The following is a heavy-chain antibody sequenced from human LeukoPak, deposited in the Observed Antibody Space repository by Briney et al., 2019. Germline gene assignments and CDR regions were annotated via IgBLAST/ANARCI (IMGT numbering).Heavy chain of an antibody. V-gene: IGHV3-23*01. CDR1: GSTFSSYA. CDR2: ISGSGGST. D-gene: IGHD6-19*01. CDR3: AKRVAVAGTGFAFDI. Sequence: GGSLRLSCAASGSTFSSYAMSWVRQAPGKGLEWVSAISGSGGSTYYADSVKGRFTISRDNSKNTLYLQMNSLRAEDTAVYYCAKRVAVAGTGFAFDIWGQGTMVTVSS. J-gene: IGHJ3*02.